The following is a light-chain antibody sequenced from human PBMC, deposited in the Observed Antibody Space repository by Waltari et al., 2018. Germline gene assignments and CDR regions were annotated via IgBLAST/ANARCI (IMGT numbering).Light chain of an antibody. Sequence: DIQMTQSPSTLSASVGDSVTITCRASQSISSWLAWNQQRPGKAPKLLIYDASSLESGVPSRFSGSGSGTEFTLTISSLQPDDFATYYCQQYNSYTFGQGTKLEIK. V-gene: IGKV1-5*01. J-gene: IGKJ2*01. CDR1: QSISSW. CDR2: DAS. CDR3: QQYNSYT.